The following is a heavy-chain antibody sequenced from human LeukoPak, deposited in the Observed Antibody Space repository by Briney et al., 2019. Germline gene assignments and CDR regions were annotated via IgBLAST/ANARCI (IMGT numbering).Heavy chain of an antibody. D-gene: IGHD2-2*01. CDR3: AKEKYCSSTSCYFGYYYYYMDV. Sequence: GGSLRLSCAASGFAFSSYAMSWVRQAPGKGLEWVSAISGSGGGTYYADSVKGRFTISRDNSKNTLYLQMNSLRAEDTAVYYCAKEKYCSSTSCYFGYYYYYMDVWGKGTTVTVSS. CDR1: GFAFSSYA. V-gene: IGHV3-23*01. CDR2: ISGSGGGT. J-gene: IGHJ6*03.